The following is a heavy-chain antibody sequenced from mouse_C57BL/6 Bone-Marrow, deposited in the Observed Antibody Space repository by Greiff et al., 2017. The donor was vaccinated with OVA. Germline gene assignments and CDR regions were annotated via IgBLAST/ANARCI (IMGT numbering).Heavy chain of an antibody. CDR1: GYTFTSYW. V-gene: IGHV1-61*01. CDR3: AREGDGSSYYYAMDY. CDR2: IYPSDSET. J-gene: IGHJ4*01. Sequence: QVQLQQPGAELVRPGSSVKLSCKASGYTFTSYWMDWVKQRPGQGLEWIGNIYPSDSETHYTQKFKDKATLTVDTSSSTAYMQLSSLTSEYSAVYDCAREGDGSSYYYAMDYWGQGTSVTVSS. D-gene: IGHD1-1*01.